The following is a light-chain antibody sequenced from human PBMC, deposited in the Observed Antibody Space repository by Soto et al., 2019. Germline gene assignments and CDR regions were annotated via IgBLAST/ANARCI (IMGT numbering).Light chain of an antibody. J-gene: IGLJ1*01. CDR3: CSYSISTAYL. V-gene: IGLV2-14*01. CDR1: SSDVGSYDY. Sequence: QSALTQPASVSGSPGQSITISCTGTSSDVGSYDYVSWYQLHPGKAPKLIVLKVNNRPSGVSYRFSGSKSGNTASLTISGLQAEDEADDFCCSYSISTAYLFGTGTKVTVL. CDR2: KVN.